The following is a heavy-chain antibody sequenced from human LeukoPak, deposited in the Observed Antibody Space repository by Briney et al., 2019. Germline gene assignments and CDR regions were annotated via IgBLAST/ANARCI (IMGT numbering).Heavy chain of an antibody. J-gene: IGHJ3*02. V-gene: IGHV1-69*10. Sequence: ASVKVSCKASGGTFSSYAISWVRQAPGQGLEWMGGIIPILGTANYAQKFQGRVTITADKSTSTAYMEMSSLRSEDTAMYYCARSIGGAMLDAFDMWGQGTMVTVSS. CDR2: IIPILGTA. D-gene: IGHD3-16*01. CDR3: ARSIGGAMLDAFDM. CDR1: GGTFSSYA.